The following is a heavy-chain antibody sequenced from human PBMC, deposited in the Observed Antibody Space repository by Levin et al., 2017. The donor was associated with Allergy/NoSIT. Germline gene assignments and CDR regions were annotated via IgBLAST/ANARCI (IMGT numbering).Heavy chain of an antibody. CDR2: SRNKANSYTT. CDR1: GFTLSDHH. V-gene: IGHV3-72*01. Sequence: PGGSLRLSCIASGFTLSDHHMDWVRQAPGKGLEWVGRSRNKANSYTTEYAASVKGRFTISGDDSKNALFLQMSSLQAEDTAVYYCSRALFGEYVGLEDSWGQGTLVTVSS. J-gene: IGHJ4*02. D-gene: IGHD3-10*01. CDR3: SRALFGEYVGLEDS.